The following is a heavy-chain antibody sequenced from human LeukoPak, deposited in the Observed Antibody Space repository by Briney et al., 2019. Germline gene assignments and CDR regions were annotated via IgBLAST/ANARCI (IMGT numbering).Heavy chain of an antibody. Sequence: QAGGSLRLSCAASGFTFSDYYMSWIRQAPGKGLEWVSGISGSGGFTYYADPVKGRFTISRDNSKNTLYLQMNSLRAEDTAVYYCAKCLTTVTTRFDYWGQGTLVTVSS. CDR1: GFTFSDYY. V-gene: IGHV3-23*01. J-gene: IGHJ4*02. CDR2: ISGSGGFT. CDR3: AKCLTTVTTRFDY. D-gene: IGHD4-17*01.